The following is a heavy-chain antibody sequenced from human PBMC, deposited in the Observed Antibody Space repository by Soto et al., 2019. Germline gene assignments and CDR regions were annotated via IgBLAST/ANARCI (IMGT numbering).Heavy chain of an antibody. CDR1: GFTFSSYA. V-gene: IGHV3-23*01. J-gene: IGHJ4*02. Sequence: EVQLLESGGGLVQPGGSLRLSCAASGFTFSSYAMIWVRQAPGKGLEWVSTVSAAGSSTYYADSVKGRFTISRDNSKNTLYLQMNSLRAGDTAIYYCANGFAYWRGGTLFDWGQATLVTVSS. CDR2: VSAAGSST. CDR3: ANGFAYWRGGTLFD. D-gene: IGHD3-16*01.